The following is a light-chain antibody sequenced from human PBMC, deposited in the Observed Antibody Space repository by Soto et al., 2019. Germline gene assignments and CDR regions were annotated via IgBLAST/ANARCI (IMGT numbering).Light chain of an antibody. CDR2: GAS. CDR1: QSVSSN. CDR3: QQYNSWPPIT. J-gene: IGKJ5*01. Sequence: EILMTQSPDTLSVSPGERATLSGRASQSVSSNLAWYQQTPGQAPRLLIYGASTRATGIPARFSGGGSGTEFTLTISSLQSEDFAVYYCQQYNSWPPITFGQGTRLDIK. V-gene: IGKV3-15*01.